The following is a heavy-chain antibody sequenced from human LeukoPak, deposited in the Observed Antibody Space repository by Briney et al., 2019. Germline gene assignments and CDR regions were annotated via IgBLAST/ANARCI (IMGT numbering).Heavy chain of an antibody. D-gene: IGHD2-8*01. CDR3: AKTRKWIDY. CDR2: ISGGGGNT. CDR1: GFTFISYG. J-gene: IGHJ4*02. V-gene: IGHV3-23*01. Sequence: GGSLRLSCAASGFTFISYGMNWVRQAPGNGLEWVSGISGGGGNTYYADSVKGRFTISRDNSKNTLYLQMNSLRAEDTAVYYCAKTRKWIDYWGQGTLVTVSS.